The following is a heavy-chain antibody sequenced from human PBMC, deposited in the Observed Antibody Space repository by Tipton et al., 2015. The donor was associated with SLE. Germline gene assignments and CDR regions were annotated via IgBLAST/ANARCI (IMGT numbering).Heavy chain of an antibody. D-gene: IGHD4-11*01. V-gene: IGHV4-39*07. CDR2: VSSTGYT. CDR3: ATVGNYEVFYYYYMDV. J-gene: IGHJ6*03. Sequence: TLSLTCTVSGGSISSNNYYWGWIRQPPGKGLEWIGSVSSTGYTYYNPSLKSRVTISVDTSKNHFSLTLSSVTAADTAVYYCATVGNYEVFYYYYMDVWGKGTTITVSS. CDR1: GGSISSNNYY.